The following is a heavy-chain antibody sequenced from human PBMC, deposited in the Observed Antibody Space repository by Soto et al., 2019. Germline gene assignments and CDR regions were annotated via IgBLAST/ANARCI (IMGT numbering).Heavy chain of an antibody. Sequence: QVQLVQSGAEVKKPGSSVKVSCKASGGTFSTYGMNWVRLAPGQGLEWVGGIIPKFGTTNYAQKFQGRVTITADKSTNTAYMELNYLRSEDTAVYFCARELDPYYGGNSLSLDYWGQGTLVTVSS. CDR1: GGTFSTYG. V-gene: IGHV1-69*13. J-gene: IGHJ4*02. CDR3: ARELDPYYGGNSLSLDY. CDR2: IIPKFGTT. D-gene: IGHD4-17*01.